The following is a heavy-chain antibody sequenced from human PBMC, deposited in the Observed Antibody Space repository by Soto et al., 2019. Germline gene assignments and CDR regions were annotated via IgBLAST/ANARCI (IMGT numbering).Heavy chain of an antibody. D-gene: IGHD3-22*01. CDR3: AIIVRGYSLYYYYYYIDV. CDR2: FDPEDGET. CDR1: GYTLTELS. J-gene: IGHJ6*03. V-gene: IGHV1-24*01. Sequence: QVQLVQSGAEVKKPGASVKVSCKVSGYTLTELSMHWVRQAPGKGLEWMGGFDPEDGETIYAQKFQGRVTMTEDTSTYSACMELSSLRSEHTVVYYCAIIVRGYSLYYYYYYIDVWGKVTTVTVSS.